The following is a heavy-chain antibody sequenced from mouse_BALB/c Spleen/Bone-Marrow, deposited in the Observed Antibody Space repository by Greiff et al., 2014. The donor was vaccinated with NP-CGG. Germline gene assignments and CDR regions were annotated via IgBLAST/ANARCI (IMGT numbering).Heavy chain of an antibody. Sequence: VQLKESGGGLVKPGGSLKLSCAASGFTFSDFYMYWVRQTPEKRLEWVATISDGGSCIYYPDSVKGRFTISRDDAKNNLYLQMSSLKSEDTAMYYCTRDRGVQGYAMDYWGQGTSVTVSS. CDR2: ISDGGSCI. D-gene: IGHD2-14*01. CDR1: GFTFSDFY. V-gene: IGHV5-4*02. J-gene: IGHJ4*01. CDR3: TRDRGVQGYAMDY.